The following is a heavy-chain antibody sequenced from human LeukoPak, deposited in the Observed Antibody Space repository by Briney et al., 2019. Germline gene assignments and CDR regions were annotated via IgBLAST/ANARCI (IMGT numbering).Heavy chain of an antibody. CDR1: GGSISSYY. Sequence: PSETLSLTCTVSGGSISSYYWSWIRQPPGKGLEWIGYIYYSGSTNYNPSLKSRVTISVDTSKNQFSLKLSSVTAADTAVYYCARGYGSGSFYYYYYYYMDVWGKGTTVTISS. CDR2: IYYSGST. V-gene: IGHV4-59*01. D-gene: IGHD3-10*01. J-gene: IGHJ6*03. CDR3: ARGYGSGSFYYYYYYYMDV.